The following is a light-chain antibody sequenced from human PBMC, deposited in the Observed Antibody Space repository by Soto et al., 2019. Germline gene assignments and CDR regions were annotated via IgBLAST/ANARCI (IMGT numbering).Light chain of an antibody. J-gene: IGKJ3*01. Sequence: EIVLTQSPGTLSLSPGERATLSCRASQSVSSSYLAWYQQKPGQAPRLLIYGASSRATGIPDWFSGSGSGTDFTLTISRLETEDFAVYYCHKYGSSFPFGPGTKVDIK. CDR2: GAS. V-gene: IGKV3-20*01. CDR3: HKYGSSFP. CDR1: QSVSSSY.